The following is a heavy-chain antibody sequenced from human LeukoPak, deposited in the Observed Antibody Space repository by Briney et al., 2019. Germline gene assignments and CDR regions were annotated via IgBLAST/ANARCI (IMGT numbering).Heavy chain of an antibody. Sequence: ASVKVSCKASGYTFTTYGISWVRRAPGQGLEWMGWISTYYGYTKYAQKVQGRVTMTTDTSTSTAYMELRSLRSDDTAVYYCARDVLPGYCTTSTCPTFDYWGREPWSPSPQ. V-gene: IGHV1-18*04. J-gene: IGHJ4*02. D-gene: IGHD2-8*01. CDR2: ISTYYGYT. CDR1: GYTFTTYG. CDR3: ARDVLPGYCTTSTCPTFDY.